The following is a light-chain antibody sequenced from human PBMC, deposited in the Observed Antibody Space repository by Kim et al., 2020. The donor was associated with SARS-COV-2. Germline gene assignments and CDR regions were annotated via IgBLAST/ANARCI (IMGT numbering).Light chain of an antibody. CDR1: SCRIANNG. CDR3: HSYDGSNPWV. Sequence: AAAISCAGISCRIANNGVKYYWQRPRRAPTTLMFDNNQKPSGSPDRFSCSVASSSHNASLTISGLKTEDEADYYCHSYDGSNPWVFGGGTQLTVL. V-gene: IGLV6-57*02. J-gene: IGLJ3*02. CDR2: DNN.